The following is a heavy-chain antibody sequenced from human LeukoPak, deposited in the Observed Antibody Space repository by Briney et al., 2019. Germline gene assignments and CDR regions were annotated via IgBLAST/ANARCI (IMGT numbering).Heavy chain of an antibody. Sequence: PGGSLRLSCVTSGFTFSDHYLDWVRQTPGKGLEWVARVRNKANCYSTEYDASVKGRFTVSRDESNNSLHLQMNSLKTEDTAVYYCASSSAPSLPHGVIVIPEDSRYFDYWGQGTLVTVSS. CDR3: ASSSAPSLPHGVIVIPEDSRYFDY. CDR2: VRNKANCYST. J-gene: IGHJ4*02. CDR1: GFTFSDHY. V-gene: IGHV3-72*01. D-gene: IGHD3-16*02.